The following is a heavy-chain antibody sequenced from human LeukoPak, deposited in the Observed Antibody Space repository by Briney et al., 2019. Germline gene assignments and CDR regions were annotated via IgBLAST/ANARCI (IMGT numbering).Heavy chain of an antibody. J-gene: IGHJ4*02. CDR2: IYYSGST. V-gene: IGHV4-59*01. CDR1: GGSISSYY. D-gene: IGHD2-15*01. CDR3: ASGYCSGGSCYSGY. Sequence: SETLSLTCTVSGGSISSYYWSWIRQPPGKGLEWIGYIYYSGSTNYNPSLKSRVTISVDTSKNQFSLKLSSVIAADTAVYYCASGYCSGGSCYSGYWGQGTLVTVSP.